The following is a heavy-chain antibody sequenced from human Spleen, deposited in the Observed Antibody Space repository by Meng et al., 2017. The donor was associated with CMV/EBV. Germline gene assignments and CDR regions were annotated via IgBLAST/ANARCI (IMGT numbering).Heavy chain of an antibody. V-gene: IGHV6-1*01. J-gene: IGHJ4*02. Sequence: ISGGSSSDSRIAWNWVRQSPSRGLEWLGRTYYRSKWNIEYEVSVASRISIHLDTSNNLLSLQLRSVTPEDTAVYYCARGRHSSFDYWGQGALVTVSS. CDR1: GGSSSDSRIA. CDR3: ARGRHSSFDY. CDR2: TYYRSKWNI.